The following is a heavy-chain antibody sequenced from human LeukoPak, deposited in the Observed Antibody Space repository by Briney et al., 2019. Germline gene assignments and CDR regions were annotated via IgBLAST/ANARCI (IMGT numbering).Heavy chain of an antibody. Sequence: GGPLRLSCAASGFTFSIHLMSELRPAPGKRLEEGANIKQDGSEKYYVDSVKGRFTISRDNAKNSLYLQMNSLRAEDTAVYYCARVRWFGELSPLDYWGQGTLVTVSS. V-gene: IGHV3-7*01. J-gene: IGHJ4*02. D-gene: IGHD3-10*01. CDR1: GFTFSIHL. CDR2: IKQDGSEK. CDR3: ARVRWFGELSPLDY.